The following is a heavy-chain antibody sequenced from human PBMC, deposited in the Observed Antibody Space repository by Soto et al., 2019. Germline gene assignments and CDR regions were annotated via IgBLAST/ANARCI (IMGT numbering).Heavy chain of an antibody. V-gene: IGHV3-30*18. J-gene: IGHJ4*02. CDR3: AKSGNSIQLWSFDY. CDR1: GFTFSSYG. Sequence: GGSLRLSCAASGFTFSSYGMHWVRQAPGKGLEWVAVISYDGSNKYYADSVKGRFTISRDNSKNTLYLQMNSLRAEDTAVYYCAKSGNSIQLWSFDYWGQGTLVTVSS. CDR2: ISYDGSNK. D-gene: IGHD5-18*01.